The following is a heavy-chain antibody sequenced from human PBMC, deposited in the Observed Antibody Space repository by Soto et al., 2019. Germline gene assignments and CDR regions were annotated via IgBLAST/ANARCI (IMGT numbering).Heavy chain of an antibody. CDR1: GFTFSSYA. J-gene: IGHJ3*02. D-gene: IGHD3-3*01. Sequence: EVQLLESGGGLVQPGGSLRLSCAASGFTFSSYAMSWVRQAPGKGLEWVSAISGSGGSTYYADSVKGRFTISRDNSNNTLYLQMNSLRAEDTAVYYCAKDLYRFLEWALDAFDIWGQGTMVTVSS. V-gene: IGHV3-23*01. CDR2: ISGSGGST. CDR3: AKDLYRFLEWALDAFDI.